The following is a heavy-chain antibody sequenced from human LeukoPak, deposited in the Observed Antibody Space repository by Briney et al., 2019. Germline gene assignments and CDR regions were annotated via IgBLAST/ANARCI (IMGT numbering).Heavy chain of an antibody. D-gene: IGHD4-17*01. CDR1: GFLVSSTY. Sequence: GGSLRLSCAATGFLVSSTYMSWVRQAPGKGLEWVSIIETGGKTFYRDSVKGRFTISRDDSKNTLYLQMSSLRAGDTAVYYCVRDPPHGDSRRGDQGTLVTVSS. CDR2: IETGGKT. V-gene: IGHV3-66*01. J-gene: IGHJ4*02. CDR3: VRDPPHGDSRR.